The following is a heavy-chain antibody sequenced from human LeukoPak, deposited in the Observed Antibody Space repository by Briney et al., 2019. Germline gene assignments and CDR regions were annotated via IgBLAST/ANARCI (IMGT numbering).Heavy chain of an antibody. CDR2: ISGSGGST. CDR1: GFTFSSYA. J-gene: IGHJ6*02. V-gene: IGHV3-23*01. D-gene: IGHD3-9*01. Sequence: GGSLRLSCAASGFTFSSYAMYWVRQAPGKGLEWVSGISGSGGSTYFADSVKGRFTVSRDNAKNSLYLQMNSLRAEDTALYHCARGTSRYYYYGMDVWGQGITVTVSS. CDR3: ARGTSRYYYYGMDV.